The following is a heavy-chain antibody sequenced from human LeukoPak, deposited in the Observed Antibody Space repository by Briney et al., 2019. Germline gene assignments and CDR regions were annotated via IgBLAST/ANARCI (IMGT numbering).Heavy chain of an antibody. Sequence: SETLSLTCTVSVGSISSYYRSWIRQPPGKGLEWIGCIYYSGSTNYNPSLKSRDTISVDTSKNQFSLKLSSVTAADTAVYYRARGGDILTGYYWDYFDYWGQGTLVTVSS. CDR3: ARGGDILTGYYWDYFDY. J-gene: IGHJ4*02. CDR1: VGSISSYY. D-gene: IGHD3-9*01. V-gene: IGHV4-59*01. CDR2: IYYSGST.